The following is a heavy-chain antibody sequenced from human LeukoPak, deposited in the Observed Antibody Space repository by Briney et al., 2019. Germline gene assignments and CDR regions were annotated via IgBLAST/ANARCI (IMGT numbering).Heavy chain of an antibody. CDR2: ISGSGGST. CDR1: GFTFSSYA. Sequence: NPGGSLRLSCAASGFTFSSYAMSWVRQAPGKGLEWVSAISGSGGSTYYADSVKGRFTISRDNSKNTLYLQMNSLRAEDTAVYYCAKGRPSVGQWLVPRWSLGMDVWGQGTTVTVSS. D-gene: IGHD6-19*01. V-gene: IGHV3-23*01. J-gene: IGHJ6*02. CDR3: AKGRPSVGQWLVPRWSLGMDV.